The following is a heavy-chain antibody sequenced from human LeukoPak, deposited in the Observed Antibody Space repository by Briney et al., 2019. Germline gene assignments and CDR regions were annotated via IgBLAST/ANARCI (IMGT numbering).Heavy chain of an antibody. CDR1: GFTFSSYS. Sequence: PGGSLRLSCAASGFTFSSYSMNWVRQAPGKGLEWVSSISSSSSYIYYADSVKGRFTISRDNAKNSLYLQMNSLRAEDTAVYYCARDLKLLYGMDVWGQGTTVTVSS. CDR2: ISSSSSYI. CDR3: ARDLKLLYGMDV. J-gene: IGHJ6*02. V-gene: IGHV3-21*01.